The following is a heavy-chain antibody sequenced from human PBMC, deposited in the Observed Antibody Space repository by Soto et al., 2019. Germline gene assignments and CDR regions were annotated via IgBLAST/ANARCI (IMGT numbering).Heavy chain of an antibody. CDR2: MNPTSGNT. Sequence: QVRLVQSGAEVKTPGASVKVSCKASGYTFTKYDMNWVRQAPGQGLEWMGWMNPTSGNTGYAQKFQGRLTMTWDTAIGIAHMELSSLRNEDTAVYYCARSDGHTFNWLDSWGQGALVTVS. V-gene: IGHV1-8*01. J-gene: IGHJ5*01. CDR3: ARSDGHTFNWLDS. CDR1: GYTFTKYD. D-gene: IGHD2-2*02.